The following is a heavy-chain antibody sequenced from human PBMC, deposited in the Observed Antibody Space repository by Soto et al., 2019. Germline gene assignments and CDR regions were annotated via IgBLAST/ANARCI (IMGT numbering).Heavy chain of an antibody. J-gene: IGHJ4*02. CDR2: ISGNSGGRT. D-gene: IGHD5-18*01. Sequence: EVQLLESGGGLVQPGGSLRLSCAASGFTFDGYAMSWVRQAPGKGLEWVSAISGNSGGRTYYADSVKGRFTISRDNSRNTLYLQMNSLRAEDTAVYYCSKDHFVVTDSVNEDYWGQGTLVSFSS. V-gene: IGHV3-23*01. CDR3: SKDHFVVTDSVNEDY. CDR1: GFTFDGYA.